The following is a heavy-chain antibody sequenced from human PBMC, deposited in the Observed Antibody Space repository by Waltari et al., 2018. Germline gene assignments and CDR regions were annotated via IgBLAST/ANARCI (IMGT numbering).Heavy chain of an antibody. D-gene: IGHD3-22*01. CDR3: ARTPYYYDSSGYLHAFDI. Sequence: VQLQESGPGLVKPSETLSLTCAVSGYSISSGYYWGWIRQPPGKGLEWVSVIYSGGSTYYADSVKGRFTISRDNSKNTLYLQMNSLRAEDTAVYYCARTPYYYDSSGYLHAFDIWGQGTMVTVSS. J-gene: IGHJ3*02. CDR2: IYSGGST. V-gene: IGHV3-66*02. CDR1: GYSISSGYY.